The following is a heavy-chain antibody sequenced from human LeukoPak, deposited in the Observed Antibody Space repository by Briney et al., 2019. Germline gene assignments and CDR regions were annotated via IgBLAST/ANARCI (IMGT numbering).Heavy chain of an antibody. CDR3: ARDRLRYFDWLLRGDAFDI. J-gene: IGHJ3*02. CDR1: GFTFSNYG. D-gene: IGHD3-9*01. V-gene: IGHV3-30*03. Sequence: PGGSPRLSCEASGFTFSNYGMHWVRQAPGKGLEWVAVISSDGGTDYYADPVKGRFTISRDSSKNTMYLQMNSLRAEDTAVYYCARDRLRYFDWLLRGDAFDIWGQGAMVTVSS. CDR2: ISSDGGTD.